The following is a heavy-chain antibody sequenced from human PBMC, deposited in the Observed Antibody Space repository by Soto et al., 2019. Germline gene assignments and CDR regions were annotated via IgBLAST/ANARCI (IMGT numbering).Heavy chain of an antibody. CDR1: GYTLTELS. CDR2: FDPEDGET. CDR3: ATDIRYSSGCYDLGIFDY. D-gene: IGHD6-19*01. Sequence: GASVKVSCKVSGYTLTELSMHWVRQAPGKGXEWMGGFDPEDGETIYAQKFQGRVTMTEDTSTDTAYMEMSSLRSEDTAVYYCATDIRYSSGCYDLGIFDYWGQGTLVTVSS. V-gene: IGHV1-24*01. J-gene: IGHJ4*02.